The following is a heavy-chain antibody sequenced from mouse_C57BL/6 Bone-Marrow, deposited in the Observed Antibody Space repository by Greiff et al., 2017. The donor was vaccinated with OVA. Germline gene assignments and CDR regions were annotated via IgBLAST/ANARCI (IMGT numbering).Heavy chain of an antibody. CDR3: ARRWLLTDFDG. CDR1: GFTFSSYG. J-gene: IGHJ1*03. V-gene: IGHV5-6*02. CDR2: ISSGGSYT. D-gene: IGHD2-3*01. Sequence: EVKLVESGGDLVKPGGSLKLSCAASGFTFSSYGMSWVRQTPDKRLEWVATISSGGSYTYSPDSVKGRFTLSRDNAKNTLYLQLSRLKSEDTAMDYCARRWLLTDFDGWGTGTTGTVSS.